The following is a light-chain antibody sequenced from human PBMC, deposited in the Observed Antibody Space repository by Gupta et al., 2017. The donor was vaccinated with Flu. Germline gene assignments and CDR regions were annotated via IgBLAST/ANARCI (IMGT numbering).Light chain of an antibody. CDR3: CSFGAASF. CDR1: SSDVGAYNY. Sequence: QSALTQPRSVSGSPGQSVAISCTGTSSDVGAYNYVSWYQQHPGKAPKLIIYDVTKRPSGVPDRFTGSKSGNTASLTISGLQPEDEADYHCCSFGAASFFGGWTKLTVL. V-gene: IGLV2-11*01. CDR2: DVT. J-gene: IGLJ2*01.